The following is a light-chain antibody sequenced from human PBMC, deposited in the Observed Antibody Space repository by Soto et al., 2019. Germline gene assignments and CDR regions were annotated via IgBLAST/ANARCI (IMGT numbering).Light chain of an antibody. CDR2: AAS. Sequence: DIPMTQSPSSLSASVGDRVTITCRASQSISSYLNWYQQKPGKAPKLLIYAASSVQSGVPSRFSPTRFGTDFTLTISSLQPEYSTPYYSQHSYSTPPAFGQRPKVSLK. CDR3: QHSYSTPPA. V-gene: IGKV1-39*01. J-gene: IGKJ1*01. CDR1: QSISSY.